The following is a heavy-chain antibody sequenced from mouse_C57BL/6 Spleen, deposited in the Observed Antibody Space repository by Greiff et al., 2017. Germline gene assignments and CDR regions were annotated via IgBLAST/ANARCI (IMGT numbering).Heavy chain of an antibody. D-gene: IGHD2-4*01. CDR1: GYTFTSYG. J-gene: IGHJ4*01. V-gene: IGHV1-81*01. CDR3: ARGGGLRRGYAMDY. Sequence: VQLQQSGAELARPGASVKLSCKASGYTFTSYGISWVKQRTGQGLEWIGEIYPRSGNTYYNEKFKGKATLTADKSSSTAYMELRSLTSEDSAVXFCARGGGLRRGYAMDYWGQGTSVTVSS. CDR2: IYPRSGNT.